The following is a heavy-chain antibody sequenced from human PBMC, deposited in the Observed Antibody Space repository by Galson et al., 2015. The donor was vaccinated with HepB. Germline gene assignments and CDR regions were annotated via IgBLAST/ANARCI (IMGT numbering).Heavy chain of an antibody. J-gene: IGHJ6*02. Sequence: LSLTCAVSGASTSSNTYYWSWIRQPPGRGLEWIGSIYYTGTTYYNPSLKTRVTISLATSKNHFSLKLRSVTAADTAVYYCARHVGESGSYGMDVWGQGTAVTVSS. D-gene: IGHD2-15*01. V-gene: IGHV4-39*01. CDR2: IYYTGTT. CDR3: ARHVGESGSYGMDV. CDR1: GASTSSNTYY.